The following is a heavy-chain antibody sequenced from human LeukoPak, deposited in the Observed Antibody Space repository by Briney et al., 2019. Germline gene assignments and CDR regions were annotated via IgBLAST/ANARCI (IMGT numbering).Heavy chain of an antibody. CDR2: ISWNSGSI. D-gene: IGHD3-10*01. J-gene: IGHJ4*02. V-gene: IGHV3-9*01. CDR1: GFTFDDYA. Sequence: GGSLRLSCAASGFTFDDYAMHWVRQAPGKGLEWVSGISWNSGSIGYADSVKGRFTISRDNAKNSLYLQMNSLRAEDTALYYCAKDMEADYYGSGSQGPFDYWGQGTLVTVSS. CDR3: AKDMEADYYGSGSQGPFDY.